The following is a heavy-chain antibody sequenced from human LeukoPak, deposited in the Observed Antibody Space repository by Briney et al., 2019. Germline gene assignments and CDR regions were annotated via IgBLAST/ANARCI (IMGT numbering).Heavy chain of an antibody. CDR3: ARRIQLWLWADY. D-gene: IGHD5-18*01. Sequence: PGGSLRLSCAASGFTFSSYATSWVRQAPGKGLEWVSAISGSGGSTYYADSVKGRFTISRDNSKNTLYLQMNSLRAEDTAVYYCARRIQLWLWADYWGQGTLVTVSS. CDR1: GFTFSSYA. CDR2: ISGSGGST. J-gene: IGHJ4*02. V-gene: IGHV3-23*01.